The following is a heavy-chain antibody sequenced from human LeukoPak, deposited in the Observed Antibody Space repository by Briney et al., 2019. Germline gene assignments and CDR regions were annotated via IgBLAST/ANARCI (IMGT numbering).Heavy chain of an antibody. CDR2: ISAYNGNT. Sequence: ASVKVSCKASGGTFSSYAISWVRQAPGQGLEWMGWISAYNGNTNCAQKLQGRVTMTTDTPTSTAYMELRSLRSDDTAVYYCARGELVFDYWGQGTLVTVSS. J-gene: IGHJ4*02. CDR3: ARGELVFDY. V-gene: IGHV1-18*01. D-gene: IGHD1-26*01. CDR1: GGTFSSYA.